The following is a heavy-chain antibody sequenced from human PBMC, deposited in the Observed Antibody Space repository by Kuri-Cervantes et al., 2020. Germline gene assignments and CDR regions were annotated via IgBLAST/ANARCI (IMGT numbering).Heavy chain of an antibody. J-gene: IGHJ4*02. V-gene: IGHV3-30-3*01. CDR2: ISYDGSNK. D-gene: IGHD1-26*01. CDR3: ARDSGELLGDY. CDR1: GFTFSSYA. Sequence: GSLKISCAASGFTFSSYAMHWVRQAPGKGLEWVAVISYDGSNKYYADSVKGRFTISRDNSKNTLYLQMNSLRAEDTAVYYCARDSGELLGDYWGQGTLVTVSS.